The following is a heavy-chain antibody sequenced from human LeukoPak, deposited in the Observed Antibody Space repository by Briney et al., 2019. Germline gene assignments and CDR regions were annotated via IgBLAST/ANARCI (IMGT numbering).Heavy chain of an antibody. Sequence: GGSLRLSCVASGFTFSNYWIHWVRQAPGKGLVWVSRTNNDGSSTTYADFVKGRFTSSRDNAKNTLYLQMDSLRAEDTAVYYCTRSVFPYYFDCWGQGTWSPSPQ. CDR2: TNNDGSST. CDR3: TRSVFPYYFDC. J-gene: IGHJ4*02. CDR1: GFTFSNYW. D-gene: IGHD3-10*02. V-gene: IGHV3-74*01.